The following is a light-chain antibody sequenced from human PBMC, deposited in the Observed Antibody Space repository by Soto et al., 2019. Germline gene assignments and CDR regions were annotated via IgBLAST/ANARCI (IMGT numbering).Light chain of an antibody. Sequence: EIVLTQSPGTLSLSPGERAILSCRASQSVSSYLAWYQQKPGHAPRLLIHAASRRATGIADRFSGSGSGTDFTLTISRLEPEDFAVYYCQQYGNSPPFTFGPGTKVDFK. V-gene: IGKV3-20*01. CDR3: QQYGNSPPFT. CDR1: QSVSSY. CDR2: AAS. J-gene: IGKJ3*01.